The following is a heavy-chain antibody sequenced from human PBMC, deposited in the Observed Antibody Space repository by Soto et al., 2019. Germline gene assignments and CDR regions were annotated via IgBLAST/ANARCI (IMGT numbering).Heavy chain of an antibody. D-gene: IGHD3-10*01. CDR3: ARDRLLWFGELSFYYYGMDV. J-gene: IGHJ6*02. Sequence: PSETLSLTCTVSGGSVSSGSYYWSWIRQPPGKGLEWIGYIYYSGSTNYNPSLKSRVTISVDTSKNQFSLKLSSVTAADTAVYYCARDRLLWFGELSFYYYGMDVWGQGTTVTVSS. CDR2: IYYSGST. V-gene: IGHV4-61*01. CDR1: GGSVSSGSYY.